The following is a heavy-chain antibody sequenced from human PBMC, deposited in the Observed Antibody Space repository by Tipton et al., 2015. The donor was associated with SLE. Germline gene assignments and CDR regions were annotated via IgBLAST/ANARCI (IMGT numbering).Heavy chain of an antibody. J-gene: IGHJ2*01. Sequence: IFSSYAMSWVRQAPGKGLEWLGSIHYSGTTYDNPSLKSRVTISVDTSKNQFSLKLSSVTAADTAVYYCARDRRGWYFDLWGRGTLVTVSS. CDR3: ARDRRGWYFDL. CDR1: IFSSYA. V-gene: IGHV4-39*07. CDR2: IHYSGTT. D-gene: IGHD3-10*01.